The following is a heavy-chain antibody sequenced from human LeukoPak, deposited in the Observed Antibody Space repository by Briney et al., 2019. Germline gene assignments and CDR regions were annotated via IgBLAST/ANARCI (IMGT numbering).Heavy chain of an antibody. CDR3: ARGAYGQWLVRHIDY. J-gene: IGHJ4*02. CDR1: GSTFTTDY. Sequence: ASVKVSCKASGSTFTTDYMHWVRQVPGQGLEWVGITNPSGGSASNAQRFQGRVTMTRDMSTSTVYMELSSLTSEDTAVYYCARGAYGQWLVRHIDYWGQGTLVTVSS. V-gene: IGHV1-46*01. CDR2: TNPSGGSA. D-gene: IGHD6-19*01.